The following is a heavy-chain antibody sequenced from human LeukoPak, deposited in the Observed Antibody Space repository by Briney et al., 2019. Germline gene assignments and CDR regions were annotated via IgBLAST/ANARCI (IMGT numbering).Heavy chain of an antibody. D-gene: IGHD3-22*01. Sequence: SETLSLTCTVSGGSISSHYWSWIRQPPGKGLEWIGYIYYSGSTNYNPSLKSRVTISVDTSKNQFSLKLSSVTAADTAVYYCARTKLVRAYDSSGYYHEDYWGQGTLVTVSS. V-gene: IGHV4-59*11. CDR3: ARTKLVRAYDSSGYYHEDY. CDR2: IYYSGST. J-gene: IGHJ4*02. CDR1: GGSISSHY.